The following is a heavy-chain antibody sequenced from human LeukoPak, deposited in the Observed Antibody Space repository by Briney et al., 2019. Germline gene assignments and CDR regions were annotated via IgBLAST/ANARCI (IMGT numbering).Heavy chain of an antibody. D-gene: IGHD1-14*01. V-gene: IGHV4-61*02. Sequence: PSETLSLTCTVSGASISSGTYYWSWIRQPAGKGLEWTGRIYTSGSTNYNPSLKSRVTISVDTSKNQFSLKLSSVTAADTAVYYCARTVYYYYYYYMDVWGKGTTVTISS. CDR2: IYTSGST. J-gene: IGHJ6*03. CDR3: ARTVYYYYYYYMDV. CDR1: GASISSGTYY.